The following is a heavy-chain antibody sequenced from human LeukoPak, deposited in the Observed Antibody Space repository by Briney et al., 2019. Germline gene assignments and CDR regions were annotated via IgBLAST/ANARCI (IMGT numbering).Heavy chain of an antibody. CDR1: GYSFTSYW. CDR3: ARQLRRYYFDY. D-gene: IGHD5-24*01. J-gene: IGHJ4*02. V-gene: IGHV5-51*01. CDR2: IYPGDSDT. Sequence: GGSLKISCKGSGYSFTSYWIGWVRQMPGKGLEWMGIIYPGDSDTGYSPSFQGQVTISADKSISTAYLQWSSLKASDTAMYYCARQLRRYYFDYWGQGTLVTVSS.